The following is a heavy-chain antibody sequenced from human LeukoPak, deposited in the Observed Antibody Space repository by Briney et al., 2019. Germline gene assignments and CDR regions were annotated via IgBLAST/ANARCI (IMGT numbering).Heavy chain of an antibody. Sequence: SETLSLTCTVSGGSISSYYWSWIRQPPGKGLEWIGEINHSGSTNYNPSLKSRVTISVDTSKNQFSLKLSSVTAADTAVYYCARGRWLVNPVDYWGQGTLVTVSS. V-gene: IGHV4-34*01. CDR3: ARGRWLVNPVDY. D-gene: IGHD6-19*01. CDR2: INHSGST. J-gene: IGHJ4*02. CDR1: GGSISSYY.